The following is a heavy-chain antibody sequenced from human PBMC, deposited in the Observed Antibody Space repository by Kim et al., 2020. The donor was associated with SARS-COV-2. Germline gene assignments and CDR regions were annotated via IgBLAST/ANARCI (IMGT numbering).Heavy chain of an antibody. J-gene: IGHJ4*02. CDR3: MLAAGGRQYYFDC. CDR2: IDIGSSRT. V-gene: IGHV3-74*01. Sequence: GGSLRLSCEASGFTFSSSYWMQWVRHAAGKVLVGVAIIDIGSSRTGDADVVERRSIISRNTDNNLDHLKINRRRDEDTAVYYCMLAAGGRQYYFDCCGQG. D-gene: IGHD4-4*01. CDR1: GFTFSSSYW.